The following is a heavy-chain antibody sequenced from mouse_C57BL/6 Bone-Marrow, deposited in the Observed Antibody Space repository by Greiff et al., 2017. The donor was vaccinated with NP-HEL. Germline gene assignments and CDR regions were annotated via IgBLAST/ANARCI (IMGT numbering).Heavy chain of an antibody. V-gene: IGHV5-17*01. Sequence: EVKLVESGGGLVKPGGSLKLSCAASGFTFSDSGMHWVRQAPEKGLEWVAYISSGSSTIYYADTVKGRFTLSRDNAKNTLFLQMTSLRSEDTAMYYCARPYGSSYWYFDVWGTGTTVTVSS. J-gene: IGHJ1*03. CDR2: ISSGSSTI. D-gene: IGHD1-1*01. CDR1: GFTFSDSG. CDR3: ARPYGSSYWYFDV.